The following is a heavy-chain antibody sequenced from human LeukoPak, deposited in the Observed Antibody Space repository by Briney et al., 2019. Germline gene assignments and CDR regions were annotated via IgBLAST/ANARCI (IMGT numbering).Heavy chain of an antibody. V-gene: IGHV4-31*03. CDR1: GGSISSGGYY. CDR2: IYYSGST. D-gene: IGHD3-3*01. Sequence: SETLSLTCTVSGGSISSGGYYWSWIRQHPGKGLEWIGYIYYSGSTYYNPSLKSRVSISVDMSKNHFSLELRSVTAADTAVYYCARDREWLQFRGMDVWGQGTTVTASS. J-gene: IGHJ6*02. CDR3: ARDREWLQFRGMDV.